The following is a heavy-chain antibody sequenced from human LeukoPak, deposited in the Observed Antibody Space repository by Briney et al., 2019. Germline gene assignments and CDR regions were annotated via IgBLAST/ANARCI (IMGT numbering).Heavy chain of an antibody. CDR1: GFTFSSYG. D-gene: IGHD6-13*01. CDR2: IWYDGSNK. J-gene: IGHJ1*01. CDR3: ARDRQQLAAEYFQH. V-gene: IGHV3-33*01. Sequence: GRSLRLSGAASGFTFSSYGMHWVRQAPGKGLEWVAVIWYDGSNKYYADSVKGRFTISRDNSKNTLYLQMNSLRAEDTAVYYCARDRQQLAAEYFQHWGQGTLVTVSS.